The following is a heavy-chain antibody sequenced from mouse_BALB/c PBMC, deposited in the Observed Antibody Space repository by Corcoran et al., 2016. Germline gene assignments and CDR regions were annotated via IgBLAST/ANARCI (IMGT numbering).Heavy chain of an antibody. J-gene: IGHJ4*01. V-gene: IGHV9-3-1*01. CDR3: ARPGYGSRYAMDY. CDR1: GYTFTNYG. D-gene: IGHD1-1*01. CDR2: INTDTGEP. Sequence: QIQLVQSGPELKKPGETVKISCKASGYTFTNYGMNWVKQAPGKGLKWMGWINTDTGEPTYADDFKGRFAFSLETSASTAYLQINNLKNEDTATYFCARPGYGSRYAMDYWGQGTSVTVSS.